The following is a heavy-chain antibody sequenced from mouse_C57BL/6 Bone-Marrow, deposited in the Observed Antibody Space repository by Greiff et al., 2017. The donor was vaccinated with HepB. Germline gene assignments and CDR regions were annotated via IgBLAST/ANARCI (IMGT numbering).Heavy chain of an antibody. J-gene: IGHJ2*01. V-gene: IGHV1-59*01. D-gene: IGHD1-1*01. CDR3: ARSTTTVVEGYY. CDR2: IDPSDSYT. CDR1: GYTFTSYW. Sequence: QVQLQQPGAELVRPGTSVKLSCKASGYTFTSYWMHWVKQRPGQGLEWIGVIDPSDSYTNYNQKFKGKATLTVDTSSSTAYMQLSSLTSEDSAVYYCARSTTTVVEGYYWGQGTTLTVSS.